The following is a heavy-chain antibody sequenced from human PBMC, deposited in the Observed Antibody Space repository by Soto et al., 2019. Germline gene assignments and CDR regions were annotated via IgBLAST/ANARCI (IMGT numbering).Heavy chain of an antibody. Sequence: SETLSLTCTVSGGSISIGVHYWVWIRQPPGKGLEWIASIYFSGGTYYNPSLQSRVTISRDTSKNQFSLNLTSVTDADTAVYNCAMGWGFVLLVYHTAPYWGQGTLVPVSS. V-gene: IGHV4-39*01. D-gene: IGHD2-8*02. CDR1: GGSISIGVHY. CDR2: IYFSGGT. CDR3: AMGWGFVLLVYHTAPY. J-gene: IGHJ4*02.